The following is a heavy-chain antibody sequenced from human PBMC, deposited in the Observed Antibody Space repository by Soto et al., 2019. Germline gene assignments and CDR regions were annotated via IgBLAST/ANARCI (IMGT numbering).Heavy chain of an antibody. V-gene: IGHV3-33*01. CDR1: GFTFSSYG. D-gene: IGHD2-2*01. J-gene: IGHJ3*02. CDR3: ARSRAAMPLDAFDI. CDR2: IWYDGSNK. Sequence: GGSLRLSCAASGFTFSSYGMHWVRQAPGKGLEWVAVIWYDGSNKYYADSVKGRVTMTTDTSTSIAYMELRSLRSDDTAVYYCARSRAAMPLDAFDIWGQGTMVTVSS.